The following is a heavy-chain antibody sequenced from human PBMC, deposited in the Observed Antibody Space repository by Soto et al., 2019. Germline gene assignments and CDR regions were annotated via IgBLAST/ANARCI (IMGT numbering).Heavy chain of an antibody. D-gene: IGHD6-19*01. V-gene: IGHV4-59*01. Sequence: PSETLSLTCTVSGGSISSYYWSWIRQPPGKGLEWIGYIYYSGSTNYNPSLKSRVPISVDTSKNQFSLKLSSVTAADTAVYYCARQQWLVLNAFDIWGQGTMVTVSS. J-gene: IGHJ3*02. CDR2: IYYSGST. CDR1: GGSISSYY. CDR3: ARQQWLVLNAFDI.